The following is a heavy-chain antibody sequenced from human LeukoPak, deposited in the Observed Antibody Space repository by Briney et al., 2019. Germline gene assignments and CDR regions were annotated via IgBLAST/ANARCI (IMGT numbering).Heavy chain of an antibody. CDR3: TSPTSLGF. D-gene: IGHD3-10*01. J-gene: IGHJ4*02. V-gene: IGHV3-30*02. CDR2: VRYDQVNK. CDR1: GFTFTSYG. Sequence: PGGSLRLSCAASGFTFTSYGMHWVRQAPGKGLGWVAFVRYDQVNKYYADSVKGRFTISRDNSKNTLYLQMNSLRPDDTAVYYCTSPTSLGFWGQGTLVTVSS.